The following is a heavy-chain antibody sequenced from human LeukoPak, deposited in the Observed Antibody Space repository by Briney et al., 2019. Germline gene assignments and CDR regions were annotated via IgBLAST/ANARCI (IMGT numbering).Heavy chain of an antibody. V-gene: IGHV4-39*01. CDR1: GGSISNSGYY. CDR3: ASTYYYDSSDSGFWFDP. CDR2: IYSSGGT. J-gene: IGHJ5*02. Sequence: TSETLSLTCTVSGGSISNSGYYWGWIRQPPGEGLEWIGSIYSSGGTYYNPSPKSRVTISVDTSKNQFSLKLSSVTAADTAVYHCASTYYYDSSDSGFWFDPWGQGTLVTVSS. D-gene: IGHD3-22*01.